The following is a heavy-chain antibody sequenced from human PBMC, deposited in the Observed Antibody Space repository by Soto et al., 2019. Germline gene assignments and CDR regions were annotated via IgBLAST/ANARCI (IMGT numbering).Heavy chain of an antibody. V-gene: IGHV3-23*01. CDR2: IVASGTST. CDR3: GKGWSNDWYGPLDS. D-gene: IGHD6-19*01. J-gene: IGHJ4*02. Sequence: EVQLLESGGGLVQPGGSLRLSCAASGFTLSSYAMSWVRQTPGKGLKWVSTIVASGTSTYYADSVKGRFTISKDNSKNTLSLQMNSLRAEDTALYYCGKGWSNDWYGPLDSWGLGILVTVSS. CDR1: GFTLSSYA.